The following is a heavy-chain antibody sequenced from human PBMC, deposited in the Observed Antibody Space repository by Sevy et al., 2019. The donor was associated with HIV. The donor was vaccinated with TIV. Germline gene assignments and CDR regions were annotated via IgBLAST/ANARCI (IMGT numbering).Heavy chain of an antibody. CDR1: GFTFSSYS. CDR3: AREIGDILTGYRGYFEH. J-gene: IGHJ1*01. Sequence: GGSLRLSCAASGFTFSSYSMNWVRQAPGKGLEWVSYISSSSSTIYYADSVKGRFTISRDNAKNSLYLQMNGLRDEDTAVYYCAREIGDILTGYRGYFEHWGQGTLVTVSS. D-gene: IGHD3-9*01. CDR2: ISSSSSTI. V-gene: IGHV3-48*02.